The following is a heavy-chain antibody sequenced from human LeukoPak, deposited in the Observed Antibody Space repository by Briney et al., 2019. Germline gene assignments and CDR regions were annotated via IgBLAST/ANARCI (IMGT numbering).Heavy chain of an antibody. CDR3: ARDYGSGSPNWFDS. CDR1: GFTFRSYT. CDR2: ISGSRTDI. J-gene: IGHJ5*01. Sequence: PGGSLRLSCAASGFTFRSYTLDWVRQALGQGLEWVSSISGSRTDIYYADSVKGRFTISRDNAKNSLYLQMNSLRAEDTAVYYCARDYGSGSPNWFDSWGQGTLVTVS. D-gene: IGHD3-10*01. V-gene: IGHV3-21*01.